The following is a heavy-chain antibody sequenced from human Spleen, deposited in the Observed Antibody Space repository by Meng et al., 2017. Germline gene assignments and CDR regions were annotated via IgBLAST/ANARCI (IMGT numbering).Heavy chain of an antibody. CDR3: AVKDYTLWSGHSSYY. V-gene: IGHV4-34*01. Sequence: QVQLQQWGTGLLKPSETLSLTCAVYGGSFSAYYWSWIRQSPGKGLEWIGDIDHRGSPNYNPTLKSRVTISMGTSKGHFSLKLTSVTAADTATYYCAVKDYTLWSGHSSYYWGQGSLVTVSS. CDR2: IDHRGSP. J-gene: IGHJ4*02. CDR1: GGSFSAYY. D-gene: IGHD3-3*01.